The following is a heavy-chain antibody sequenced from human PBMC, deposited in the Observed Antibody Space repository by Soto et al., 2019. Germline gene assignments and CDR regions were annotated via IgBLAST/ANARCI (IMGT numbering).Heavy chain of an antibody. Sequence: SQSLSLTCPNSGDSVTSNSAPSNWIRQSPSRGLEWLGRTYYRSKWHNDFAVSVKSRITIKPDTSKNQFSLQLNSVTPEDTAVYYCAGQHQWLDSWGQGTLVTVSS. CDR3: AGQHQWLDS. V-gene: IGHV6-1*01. D-gene: IGHD6-19*01. CDR1: GDSVTSNSAP. CDR2: TYYRSKWHN. J-gene: IGHJ4*02.